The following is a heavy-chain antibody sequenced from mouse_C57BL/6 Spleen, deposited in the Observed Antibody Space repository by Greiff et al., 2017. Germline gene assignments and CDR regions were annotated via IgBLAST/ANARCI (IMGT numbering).Heavy chain of an antibody. Sequence: EVKVEESGGGLVQPGGSLSLSCAASGFTFTDYYMSWVRQPPGKALEWLGFIRNKANGYTTEYSASVKGRFTISRDNSQSILYLQMNALRAEDSATDYCARYDGYYYGSSAGVHFDYWGQGTTLTVSS. CDR3: ARYDGYYYGSSAGVHFDY. D-gene: IGHD1-1*01. CDR2: IRNKANGYTT. V-gene: IGHV7-3*01. J-gene: IGHJ2*01. CDR1: GFTFTDYY.